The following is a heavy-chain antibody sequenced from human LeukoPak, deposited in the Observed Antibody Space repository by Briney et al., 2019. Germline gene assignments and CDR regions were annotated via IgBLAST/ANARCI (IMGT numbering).Heavy chain of an antibody. CDR3: ARDRGTGAPLDY. Sequence: GGSLRLSCAASGFSFSSYSINWVRQAPGKGLEWVSSISSRSTYIYYAGSVKGRFTISRDNAKNSLYLQMNSLRAEDTAVYYCARDRGTGAPLDYWGQGTLVTVSS. V-gene: IGHV3-21*01. CDR1: GFSFSSYS. J-gene: IGHJ4*02. CDR2: ISSRSTYI. D-gene: IGHD1-26*01.